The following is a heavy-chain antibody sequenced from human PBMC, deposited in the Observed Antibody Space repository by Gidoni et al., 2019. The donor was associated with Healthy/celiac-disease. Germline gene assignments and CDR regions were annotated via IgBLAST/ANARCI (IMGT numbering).Heavy chain of an antibody. CDR3: AKDRGIVVVTAILDY. D-gene: IGHD2-21*02. CDR2: ISWNSGSI. V-gene: IGHV3-9*01. CDR1: GFTFDAYA. J-gene: IGHJ4*02. Sequence: EVQLVESGGGLVQPVSSLRLSCAASGFTFDAYAMHWVRQAPGKGLEWVSGISWNSGSIGYADSVKGRFTISRDNAKNSLYLQMNSLRAEDTALYYCAKDRGIVVVTAILDYWGQGTLVTVSS.